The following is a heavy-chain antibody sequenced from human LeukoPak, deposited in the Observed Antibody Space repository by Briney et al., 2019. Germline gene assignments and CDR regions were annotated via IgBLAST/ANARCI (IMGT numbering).Heavy chain of an antibody. Sequence: GGSLRLSCAASGFTFSSYSMNWVRQAPGKGLEWVSYISSSSSTIYYADSVKGRFTISRDNAKNSLYLQMNSLRAEDTAVYYCARAAWGSYRFAFDYWGQGTLVTVSS. CDR2: ISSSSSTI. CDR1: GFTFSSYS. CDR3: ARAAWGSYRFAFDY. V-gene: IGHV3-48*01. J-gene: IGHJ4*02. D-gene: IGHD3-16*02.